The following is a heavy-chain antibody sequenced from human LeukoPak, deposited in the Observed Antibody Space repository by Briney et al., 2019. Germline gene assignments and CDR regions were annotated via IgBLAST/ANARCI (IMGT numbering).Heavy chain of an antibody. Sequence: GESLKISCKGSGYSFTSYWICWVRQMPGKGLEWMGIIYPGDSDTRYSPSFQGQVTISADKSISTAYLQWSSLKASDTAMYYCARNYCSGGSCSWYYGMDVWGQGTTVTASS. CDR1: GYSFTSYW. D-gene: IGHD2-15*01. CDR2: IYPGDSDT. J-gene: IGHJ6*02. V-gene: IGHV5-51*01. CDR3: ARNYCSGGSCSWYYGMDV.